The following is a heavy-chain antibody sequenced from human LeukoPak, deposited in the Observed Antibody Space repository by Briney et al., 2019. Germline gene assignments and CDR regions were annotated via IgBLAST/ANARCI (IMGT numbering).Heavy chain of an antibody. J-gene: IGHJ4*02. D-gene: IGHD6-19*01. V-gene: IGHV1-46*01. CDR3: AIIAVAGTGDLDY. CDR1: GYTFTSYY. CDR2: INPSGGST. Sequence: ASVKVSCKASGYTFTSYYMHWVRQAPGQGLEWMGIINPSGGSTSYAQKFQGRVTMTRDTSTSTVYMELSSLRSEDTAAYYCAIIAVAGTGDLDYWGQGTLVTVSS.